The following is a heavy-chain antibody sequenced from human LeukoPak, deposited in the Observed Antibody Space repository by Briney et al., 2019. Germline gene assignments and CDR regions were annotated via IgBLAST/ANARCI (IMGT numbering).Heavy chain of an antibody. Sequence: SVKVSCKASGGTFSSYAISWVRQAPGQGLEWMGGIIPMFGTANYAQKFQGRITITTDESKSAANMELDSLRSEDTTVYYCATDAAGFYYDDDGLPRRSYYYFYMDVWGKGTTVTVSS. V-gene: IGHV1-69*05. CDR2: IIPMFGTA. CDR1: GGTFSSYA. D-gene: IGHD3-22*01. J-gene: IGHJ6*03. CDR3: ATDAAGFYYDDDGLPRRSYYYFYMDV.